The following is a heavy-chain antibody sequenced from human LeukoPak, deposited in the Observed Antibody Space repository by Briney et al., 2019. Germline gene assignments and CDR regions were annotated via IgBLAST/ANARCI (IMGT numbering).Heavy chain of an antibody. CDR1: GDSISNYY. CDR2: IYYSGST. Sequence: SETLSLTCTVSGDSISNYYWSWIRQSPGKGLEWIGYIYYSGSTNYNPSLKSRVTISVDTSKNQFSLKLSSVTAADTAVYYCARETCSGGSCFQFDFRGQGTLVTVSS. D-gene: IGHD2-15*01. V-gene: IGHV4-59*01. J-gene: IGHJ4*02. CDR3: ARETCSGGSCFQFDF.